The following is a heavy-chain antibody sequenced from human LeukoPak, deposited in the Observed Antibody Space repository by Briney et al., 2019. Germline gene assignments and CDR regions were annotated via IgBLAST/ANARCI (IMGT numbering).Heavy chain of an antibody. V-gene: IGHV4-38-2*02. D-gene: IGHD5-24*01. CDR1: GYSICSGYY. CDR3: ARVGGPRWLQPHFDY. CDR2: IYHSGST. Sequence: SETLSLTCSVSGYSICSGYYWGWIRQPPGKGLEWIGSIYHSGSTYYNPSLKSRVTISVDTSKNQFSLKLSSVTAADTAVYYCARVGGPRWLQPHFDYWGQGTLVTVSS. J-gene: IGHJ4*02.